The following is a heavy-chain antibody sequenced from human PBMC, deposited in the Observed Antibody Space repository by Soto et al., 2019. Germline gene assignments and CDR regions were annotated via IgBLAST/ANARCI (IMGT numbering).Heavy chain of an antibody. CDR3: TKAGGIQLTPFDP. D-gene: IGHD5-18*01. J-gene: IGHJ5*02. CDR1: VFTFSRSG. Sequence: PWGALRLSCAASVFTFSRSGMHWVRQAPGKGLEWVAVISYDGSNKYYADSVKGRFTIARDNSKNTLYLQMNSLRTEDTAVYYCTKAGGIQLTPFDPWGQGTLVTVSS. CDR2: ISYDGSNK. V-gene: IGHV3-30*18.